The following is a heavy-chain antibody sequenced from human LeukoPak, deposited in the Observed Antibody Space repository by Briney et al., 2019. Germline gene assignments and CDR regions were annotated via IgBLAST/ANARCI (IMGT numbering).Heavy chain of an antibody. CDR2: IYHSGST. D-gene: IGHD2-21*01. V-gene: IGHV4-38-2*02. J-gene: IGHJ6*03. Sequence: SETLSLTCTVSGYSISSGYYWGWIRQPPGKGLEFIGRIYHSGSTYYNPSLKSRVTISVDTSKNQFSLKLSSVTAADTAVYYCARDGGGVYYYYMDVWGKGTTVTVSS. CDR1: GYSISSGYY. CDR3: ARDGGGVYYYYMDV.